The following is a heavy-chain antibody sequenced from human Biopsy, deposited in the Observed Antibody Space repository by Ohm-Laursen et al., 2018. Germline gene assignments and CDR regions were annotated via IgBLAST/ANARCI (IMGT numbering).Heavy chain of an antibody. CDR1: GDSIGTFY. D-gene: IGHD1-26*01. J-gene: IGHJ4*02. Sequence: SETLSLTCTVSGDSIGTFYWNWIRQSPGKGLEWIGYIYYTGSTNYNPSLRSRVTISLDTSVNQISLKLNSVTAADTAVYYCARVGVGAPSIDYFDSWGQGALVTVSS. V-gene: IGHV4-59*01. CDR2: IYYTGST. CDR3: ARVGVGAPSIDYFDS.